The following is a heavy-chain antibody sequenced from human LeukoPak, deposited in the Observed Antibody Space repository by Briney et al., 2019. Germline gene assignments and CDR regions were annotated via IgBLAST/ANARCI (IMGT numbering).Heavy chain of an antibody. CDR2: IYYSGST. CDR3: ARRRPGVRGVIYWFDP. CDR1: PYSISTDSF. Sequence: SETLSLTCTVSPYSISTDSFWGWIRQPPGKGLEWIGYIYYSGSTNYNPSLKSRVTISVDTSKNQFSLKLSSVTAADTAVYYCARRRPGVRGVIYWFDPWGQGTLVTVSS. V-gene: IGHV4-38-2*02. D-gene: IGHD3-10*01. J-gene: IGHJ5*02.